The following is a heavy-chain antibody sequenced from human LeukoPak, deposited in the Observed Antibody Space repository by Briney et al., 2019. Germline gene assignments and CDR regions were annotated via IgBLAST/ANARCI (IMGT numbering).Heavy chain of an antibody. Sequence: PSETLSLTCAVYGGSFSGYYWSWIRQPPGKGLEWIGEINHSGSTNYNPSLKSRVTISVDTSKNQFSLKLCSVSAADTAVYYCARGGPNSSGWYGRINWFDPWGQGTLVTVSS. CDR2: INHSGST. CDR1: GGSFSGYY. CDR3: ARGGPNSSGWYGRINWFDP. D-gene: IGHD6-19*01. J-gene: IGHJ5*02. V-gene: IGHV4-34*01.